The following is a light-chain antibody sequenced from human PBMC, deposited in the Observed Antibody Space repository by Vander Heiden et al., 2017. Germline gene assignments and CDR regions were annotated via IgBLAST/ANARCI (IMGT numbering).Light chain of an antibody. CDR2: GAS. V-gene: IGKV3-15*01. CDR1: QSVSSD. CDR3: QQYNAWPHT. J-gene: IGKJ2*01. Sequence: EVVMTQSPASLSVSPGGTATLACRASQSVSSDLAWYLQSPGQAPRLLIYGASVRATGVPARFSASGSGTEFTLTISSLQSEDSTSYYCQQYNAWPHTFGRGTSLEIK.